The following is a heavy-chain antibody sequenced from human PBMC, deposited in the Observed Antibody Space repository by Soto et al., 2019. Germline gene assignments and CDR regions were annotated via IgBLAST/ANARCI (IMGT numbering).Heavy chain of an antibody. D-gene: IGHD3-10*01. V-gene: IGHV4-31*03. CDR1: GGSISSGGYY. CDR3: ARVIDRYGSGSYLSGFDP. J-gene: IGHJ5*02. CDR2: IYYSGST. Sequence: QVQLQESGPGLVKPSQTLSLTCTVSGGSISSGGYYWSWIRQHPGKGLEWIGYIYYSGSTYYNPSLKSRVTISVDTSKNQFSLKLSSVTAADTAVYYCARVIDRYGSGSYLSGFDPWRQGTLVTVSS.